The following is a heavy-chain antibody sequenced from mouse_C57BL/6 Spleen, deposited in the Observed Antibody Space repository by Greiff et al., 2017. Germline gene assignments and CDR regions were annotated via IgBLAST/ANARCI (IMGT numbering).Heavy chain of an antibody. CDR3: ATYYSNYADYYAMDY. V-gene: IGHV1-72*01. D-gene: IGHD2-5*01. Sequence: QVQLQQPGAELVKPGASVKLSCKASGYTFNSYWMHWVKQRPGRGLEWIGRIDPNSGGTKYNEKFKSKATLTVDKTSRTAYMQLSSLTSEESAVYYCATYYSNYADYYAMDYWGQGTSVTVSS. J-gene: IGHJ4*01. CDR1: GYTFNSYW. CDR2: IDPNSGGT.